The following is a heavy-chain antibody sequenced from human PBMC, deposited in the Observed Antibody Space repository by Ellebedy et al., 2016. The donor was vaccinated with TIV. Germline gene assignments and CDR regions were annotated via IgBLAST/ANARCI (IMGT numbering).Heavy chain of an antibody. CDR2: IPYHGTYK. V-gene: IGHV3-30*18. CDR3: AKDQDGRRDDYNYGVAY. CDR1: GSTFSAYG. J-gene: IGHJ4*02. D-gene: IGHD5-24*01. Sequence: PGGSLRLSCAAPGSTFSAYGVHWVRQPPGKGLEWVAAIPYHGTYKYSADSVKGRFSISRDNSRNTLYLQMDSLRPEDTAVYYCAKDQDGRRDDYNYGVAYWGQGTLVTVSS.